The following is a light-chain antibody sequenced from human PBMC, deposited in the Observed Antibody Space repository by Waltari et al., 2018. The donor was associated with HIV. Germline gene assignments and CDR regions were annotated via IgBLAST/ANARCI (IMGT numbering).Light chain of an antibody. V-gene: IGKV4-1*01. CDR1: QRVLYSSNNKNY. CDR2: CAS. J-gene: IGKJ1*01. Sequence: DIVMTQSPDSLVVSLGERATINCKSSQRVLYSSNNKNYLAWYQQKPGQPPKLLIYCASTRESGVPDRFSGSGSGIDFTLTISSLQAEDVAVYYCQQYYSTPRTFGQGTKVEIK. CDR3: QQYYSTPRT.